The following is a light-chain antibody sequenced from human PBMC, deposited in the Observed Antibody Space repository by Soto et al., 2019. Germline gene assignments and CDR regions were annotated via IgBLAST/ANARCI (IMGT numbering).Light chain of an antibody. Sequence: QSALTQPASVSGSPGQSITISCTGTSSDVGGYNYVSWYQQHPGKAPKLMIYYVRNRPSGVSNRFSGSKSGNTASLTISGLQAEDEADYYCSSYTSSSTPLVFGGGTKVTVL. CDR1: SSDVGGYNY. CDR2: YVR. CDR3: SSYTSSSTPLV. V-gene: IGLV2-14*01. J-gene: IGLJ2*01.